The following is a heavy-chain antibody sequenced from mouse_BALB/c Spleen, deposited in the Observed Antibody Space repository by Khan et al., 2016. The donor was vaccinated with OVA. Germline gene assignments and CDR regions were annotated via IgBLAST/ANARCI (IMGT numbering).Heavy chain of an antibody. CDR2: INPSNGGT. V-gene: IGHV1S81*02. CDR1: GYAFTNYQ. D-gene: IGHD3-1*01. CDR3: TRGGYGGFAY. Sequence: QIQLVQSGAELVKPGASVKLSCKASGYAFTNYQMYWVKQRPGQGLEWIGEINPSNGGTNFNEKFKSKATLTVDKSSSTAYMQPSSLTSEDSAVYYCTRGGYGGFAYWGQGTLVTVSA. J-gene: IGHJ3*01.